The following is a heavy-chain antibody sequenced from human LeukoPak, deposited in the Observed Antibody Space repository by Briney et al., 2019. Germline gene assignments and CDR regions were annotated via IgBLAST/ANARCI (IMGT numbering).Heavy chain of an antibody. CDR3: ARAGRAYYDILTGYYCFDY. Sequence: ASVKVSCKASGGTFSSYATSWVRQAPGQGLEWMGGIIPIFGTANYAQKFQGRVTITADESTSTAYMELSSLRSEDTAVYYCARAGRAYYDILTGYYCFDYWGQGTLVTVSS. CDR1: GGTFSSYA. D-gene: IGHD3-9*01. V-gene: IGHV1-69*13. J-gene: IGHJ4*02. CDR2: IIPIFGTA.